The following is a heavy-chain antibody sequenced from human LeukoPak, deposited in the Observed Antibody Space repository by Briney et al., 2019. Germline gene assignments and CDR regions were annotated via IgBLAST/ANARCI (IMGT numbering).Heavy chain of an antibody. CDR3: ARGAGLGYCSGGSCYRAEY. CDR1: GFTFSRHS. J-gene: IGHJ4*02. V-gene: IGHV3-21*01. Sequence: GGSLRLSCAASGFTFSRHSMNWVRQAPGKGLEWVSSSSTSSSYIYYADSVKGRFTISRDNAKNSLYLQMNSLRAEDTAVYYCARGAGLGYCSGGSCYRAEYWGQGTLVTVSS. D-gene: IGHD2-15*01. CDR2: SSTSSSYI.